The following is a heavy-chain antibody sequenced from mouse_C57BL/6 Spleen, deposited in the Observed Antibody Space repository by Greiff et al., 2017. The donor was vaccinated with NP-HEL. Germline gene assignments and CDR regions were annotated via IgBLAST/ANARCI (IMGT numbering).Heavy chain of an antibody. Sequence: VQLQQPGAELVKPGASVKMSCKASGYTFTSYWITWVKQRPGQGLEWIGDIYPGSGSTNYNEKFKRKATLTVDTSSSTAYMQLSSLTSEDSAVYYCANYYGSSYDAMDYWGQGTSVTVSS. D-gene: IGHD1-1*01. CDR3: ANYYGSSYDAMDY. CDR2: IYPGSGST. V-gene: IGHV1-55*01. CDR1: GYTFTSYW. J-gene: IGHJ4*01.